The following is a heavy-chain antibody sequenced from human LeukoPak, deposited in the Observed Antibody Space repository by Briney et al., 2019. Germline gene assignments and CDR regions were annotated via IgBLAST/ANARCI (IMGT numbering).Heavy chain of an antibody. V-gene: IGHV3-7*03. Sequence: IKPSGSEKHYADSVEGRFTISRDNAKNSLYLQMNSLRAEDTAVYYCAKDLSSGWSYYFDYWGQGTLVTVSS. J-gene: IGHJ4*02. CDR2: IKPSGSEK. CDR3: AKDLSSGWSYYFDY. D-gene: IGHD6-19*01.